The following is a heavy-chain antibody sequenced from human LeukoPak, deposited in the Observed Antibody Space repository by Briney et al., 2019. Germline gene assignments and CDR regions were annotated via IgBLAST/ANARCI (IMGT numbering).Heavy chain of an antibody. CDR3: ASMRGGYSYGLGEYFDY. V-gene: IGHV4-30-2*03. CDR2: IYYSGST. CDR1: GGSISSGGYS. D-gene: IGHD5-18*01. J-gene: IGHJ4*02. Sequence: PSQTLSLTCAVSGGSISSGGYSWSWIRQPPGKGLEWIGSIYYSGSTYYNPSLKSRVTISVDTSKNQFSLKLSSVTAADTAVYYCASMRGGYSYGLGEYFDYWGQGTLVTVSS.